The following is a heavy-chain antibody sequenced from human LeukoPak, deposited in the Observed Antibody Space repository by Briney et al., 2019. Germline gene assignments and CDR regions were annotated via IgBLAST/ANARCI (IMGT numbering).Heavy chain of an antibody. CDR2: IYTSGST. CDR1: GGSISSYY. Sequence: PSETLSLTCTVSGGSISSYYWSWIRQPAGKGLEWIGRIYTSGSTNYNPSLKSRVTMSVDTSKNRFSLKLSSVTAADTAVYYCARDATVGGFTYAFWPWGQGTLVTVSS. V-gene: IGHV4-4*07. D-gene: IGHD3-16*01. J-gene: IGHJ4*02. CDR3: ARDATVGGFTYAFWP.